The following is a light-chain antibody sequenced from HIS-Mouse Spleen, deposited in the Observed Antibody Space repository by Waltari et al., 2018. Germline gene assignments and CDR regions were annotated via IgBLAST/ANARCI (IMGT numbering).Light chain of an antibody. CDR2: EDS. CDR1: ALPKKY. CDR3: YSTDSSGNHRV. J-gene: IGLJ2*01. V-gene: IGLV3-10*01. Sequence: SYELTQPPSVSVSPGQTARITCSGDALPKKYPFWYQQKSGHAPVLAIYEDSKRPSGIPERFSGSSSGTMATLTISGAQVEDEADYYCYSTDSSGNHRVFGGGTKLTVL.